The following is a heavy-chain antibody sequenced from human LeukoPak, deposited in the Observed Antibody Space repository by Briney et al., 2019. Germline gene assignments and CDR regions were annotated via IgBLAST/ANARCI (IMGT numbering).Heavy chain of an antibody. J-gene: IGHJ4*02. CDR1: GGSISSGGYY. Sequence: PSETLSLTCTVSGGSISSGGYYWSWIRQPPGKGLEWIGYIYHSGSTYYNPSLKSRVTISVDRSKNQFSLKLGSVTAADTAVYYCARGQGGARFDYWGQGTLVTVSS. V-gene: IGHV4-30-2*01. CDR2: IYHSGST. D-gene: IGHD3-10*01. CDR3: ARGQGGARFDY.